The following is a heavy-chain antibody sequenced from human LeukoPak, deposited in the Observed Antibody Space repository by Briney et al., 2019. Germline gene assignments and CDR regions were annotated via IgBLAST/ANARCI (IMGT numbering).Heavy chain of an antibody. J-gene: IGHJ4*02. CDR1: GFIFSSYA. D-gene: IGHD3-22*01. CDR3: AKNYYASSGYGFDS. V-gene: IGHV3-23*01. Sequence: PGGSLRLSCAASGFIFSSYAMSGVRQARGKGLEWVSAIRCRGGSRYYADSVRGRFTNSRDNSKNTLYLQMSSLTAEDTAVYYCAKNYYASSGYGFDSWGEGALVTVSS. CDR2: IRCRGGSR.